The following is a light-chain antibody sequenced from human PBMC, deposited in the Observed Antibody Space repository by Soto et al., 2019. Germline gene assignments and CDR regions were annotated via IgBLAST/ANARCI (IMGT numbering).Light chain of an antibody. CDR1: SSDIGAYNY. Sequence: QSALTQPASVSGSPGQSITISCIGTSSDIGAYNYVSWYQQHPGKVPKLMIYEVTNRPSGLSNRFSGSKSGNTAPLTISGLQTEDEADYFCSSYTSTSTLYVFGTGTKVTVL. V-gene: IGLV2-14*01. CDR3: SSYTSTSTLYV. CDR2: EVT. J-gene: IGLJ1*01.